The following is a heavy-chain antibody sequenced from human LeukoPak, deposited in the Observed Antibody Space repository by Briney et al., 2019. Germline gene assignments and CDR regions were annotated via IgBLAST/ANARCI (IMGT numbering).Heavy chain of an antibody. D-gene: IGHD5-18*01. J-gene: IGHJ4*02. V-gene: IGHV4-34*01. Sequence: SETLSLTCAVYGGSFSGYYWSWIRQPPGKGLEWIGEINHSGSTNYNPSLKSRVTISVDTSKNQFSLKLSSVTAEDTAVYYCARDRTSHSYSYGDWGQGTLVTVSS. CDR1: GGSFSGYY. CDR2: INHSGST. CDR3: ARDRTSHSYSYGD.